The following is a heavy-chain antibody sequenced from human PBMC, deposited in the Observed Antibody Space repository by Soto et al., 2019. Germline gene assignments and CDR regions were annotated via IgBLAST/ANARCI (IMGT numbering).Heavy chain of an antibody. Sequence: GGSLSLSCAASGFTFSSYSMVWVRQAPGKGLEWVSVISGSGGSTYYADSVKGRFTISRDNSKNTLYLQMNSLRAEDTAVYYCARRGPGTYFDYWGQGTLVTVSS. J-gene: IGHJ4*02. CDR3: ARRGPGTYFDY. D-gene: IGHD6-13*01. CDR1: GFTFSSYS. V-gene: IGHV3-23*01. CDR2: ISGSGGST.